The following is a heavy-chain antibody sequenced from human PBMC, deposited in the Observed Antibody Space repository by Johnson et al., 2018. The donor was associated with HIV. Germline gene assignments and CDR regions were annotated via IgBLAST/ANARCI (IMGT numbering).Heavy chain of an antibody. CDR2: IKSKTDGGTT. V-gene: IGHV3-15*01. D-gene: IGHD6-19*01. CDR3: ARDGCIAVAGPTQGCAFDI. CDR1: GFTFSNAW. J-gene: IGHJ3*02. Sequence: LVKPGGSLRLSCAASGFTFSNAWMSWVRQAPGKGLEGVGRIKSKTDGGTTDYAAPVKGRFTISRDDSKNTLYLQMNSLRAEDTAVYYCARDGCIAVAGPTQGCAFDIWGQGTMVTVSS.